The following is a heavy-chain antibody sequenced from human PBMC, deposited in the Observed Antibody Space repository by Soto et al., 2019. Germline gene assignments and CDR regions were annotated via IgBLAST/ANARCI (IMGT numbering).Heavy chain of an antibody. J-gene: IGHJ4*02. CDR2: IIPILGTA. D-gene: IGHD3-9*01. CDR1: GGTFNRLA. V-gene: IGHV1-69*13. Sequence: ASVKVSCKASGGTFNRLAISWVRQAPGQGLEWMGGIIPILGTANYAQKFRDRVTITADESTTTSYMELSSLRSNDTAFYYCTRGIDDILTGYYDFWGQGVLVTV. CDR3: TRGIDDILTGYYDF.